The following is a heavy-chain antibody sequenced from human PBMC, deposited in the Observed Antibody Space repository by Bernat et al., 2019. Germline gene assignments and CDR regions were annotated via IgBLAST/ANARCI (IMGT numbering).Heavy chain of an antibody. V-gene: IGHV4-34*01. CDR3: AKSRRGGVPPGYVF. D-gene: IGHD3-16*01. CDR1: GGSFSGYY. Sequence: QVQLQQWGAGLLKPSETLSLTCAVYGGSFSGYYWSWLRQPPGKGLEWIGEITHSGSTNYNPSLKSRVTISVDTSKNQFSLRLSSVTAADTAVYYCAKSRRGGVPPGYVFWGQGTLVTVSS. J-gene: IGHJ4*02. CDR2: ITHSGST.